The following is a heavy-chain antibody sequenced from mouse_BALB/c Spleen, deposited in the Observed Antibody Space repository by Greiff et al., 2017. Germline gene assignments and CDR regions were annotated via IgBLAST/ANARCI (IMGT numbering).Heavy chain of an antibody. J-gene: IGHJ2*01. Sequence: EVQGVESGGGLVKPGGSLKLSCAASGFTFSSYAMSWVRQPPEKSLEWVASISSGGSTYYPDSVKGRLTISRDNDRNILYLQMSSLRSEDTAMYYCARGEARARGSSYDYWGQGTTLTVSA. D-gene: IGHD1-1*01. CDR1: GFTFSSYA. CDR3: ARGEARARGSSYDY. V-gene: IGHV5-6-5*01. CDR2: ISSGGST.